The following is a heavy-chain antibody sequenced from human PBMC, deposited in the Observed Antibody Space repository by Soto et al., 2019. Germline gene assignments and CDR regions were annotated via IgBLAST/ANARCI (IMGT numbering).Heavy chain of an antibody. D-gene: IGHD2-15*01. CDR2: ISWNSGSI. V-gene: IGHV3-9*01. J-gene: IGHJ4*02. CDR3: AKAPSVVVADYYFDY. CDR1: GFTFDDYA. Sequence: GGSLRLSCAASGFTFDDYAMHWVRQAPGKGLEWVSGISWNSGSIGYADSVKGRFTISRDNAKNSLYLQMNSLRAEDTALYYCAKAPSVVVADYYFDYWGQGTLVTVSS.